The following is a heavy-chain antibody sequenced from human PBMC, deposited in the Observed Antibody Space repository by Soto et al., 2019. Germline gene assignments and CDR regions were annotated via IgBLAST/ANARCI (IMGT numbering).Heavy chain of an antibody. Sequence: ASVKVSCKASGGTFSSYAISWVRQAPGQGLEWMGGIIPIFGTANYAQKFQGRVTITADESTSTAYMELSSLRSEDTAVYYCARDNNVGIAAEYYYYGMDVWGQGTTVTVSS. D-gene: IGHD6-13*01. V-gene: IGHV1-69*13. CDR3: ARDNNVGIAAEYYYYGMDV. J-gene: IGHJ6*02. CDR1: GGTFSSYA. CDR2: IIPIFGTA.